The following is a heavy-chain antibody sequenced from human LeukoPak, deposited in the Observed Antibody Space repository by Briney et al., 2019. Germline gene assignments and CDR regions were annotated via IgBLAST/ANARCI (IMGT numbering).Heavy chain of an antibody. V-gene: IGHV1-69*13. Sequence: SVKVSCKASGGTFSSYAISWVRQAPGQGLEWMGGIIPIFGTANYAQKFQGRVTITADESTSTAYMELSSLRSEDTAVYYCARGFLSCGGSCYWFDPWGQGTLVTVSS. CDR2: IIPIFGTA. J-gene: IGHJ5*02. D-gene: IGHD2-15*01. CDR1: GGTFSSYA. CDR3: ARGFLSCGGSCYWFDP.